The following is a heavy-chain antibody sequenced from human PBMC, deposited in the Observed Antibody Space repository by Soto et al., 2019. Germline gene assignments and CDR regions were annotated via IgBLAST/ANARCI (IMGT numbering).Heavy chain of an antibody. J-gene: IGHJ4*02. CDR3: QGGDF. D-gene: IGHD3-16*01. CDR2: INDSGST. V-gene: IGHV4-34*01. Sequence: PSETLSLTCAVSGGSFRGYFWSWIRQSPDKGLEWIGEINDSGSTYYNPSFKSRLTISADTSKSQISLTLTSVTAADSAVYYCQGGDFWGQGTRVTVSS. CDR1: GGSFRGYF.